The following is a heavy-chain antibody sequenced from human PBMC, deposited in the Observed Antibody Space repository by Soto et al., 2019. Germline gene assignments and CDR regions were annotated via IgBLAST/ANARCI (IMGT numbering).Heavy chain of an antibody. CDR1: GFTFSSYA. CDR3: AKDFSRLMIVVAAEAFDL. CDR2: ISGSGGST. D-gene: IGHD3-22*01. V-gene: IGHV3-23*01. J-gene: IGHJ3*01. Sequence: EVQLLESGGGLVQPGGSLRLSCAASGFTFSSYAMSWVRQAPGKGLEWVSGISGSGGSTYYADSVRGRFTISRDNSKNTLYLQMNSLRAEDTAVYYCAKDFSRLMIVVAAEAFDLWGQGTLVTVSS.